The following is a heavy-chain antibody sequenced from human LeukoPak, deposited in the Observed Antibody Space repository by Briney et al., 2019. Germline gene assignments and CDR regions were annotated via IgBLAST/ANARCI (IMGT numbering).Heavy chain of an antibody. CDR1: GFTLSDHF. Sequence: PGGXLRLSCAASGFTLSDHFMDWVRQAPGKGLEWVGRTRNKANSYTTEYAASVKGRFTISRDDSKNSLFLQMNSLKTEDTAVYYCARGNGGGYNFDYWGQGTLVTVSS. J-gene: IGHJ4*02. V-gene: IGHV3-72*01. CDR3: ARGNGGGYNFDY. CDR2: TRNKANSYTT. D-gene: IGHD5-24*01.